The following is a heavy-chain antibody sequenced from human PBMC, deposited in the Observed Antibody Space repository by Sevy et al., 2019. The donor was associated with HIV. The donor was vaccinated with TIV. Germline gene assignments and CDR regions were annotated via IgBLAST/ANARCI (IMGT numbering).Heavy chain of an antibody. Sequence: GESLKISCKGFGYTFTNYWIVWVRQMPGKGLEWMGIIYPGDSDTRYSPSFQGQVTISADKSISTAYLQWSSLKASDSAIYYCARMYGKGEYYYTGTDFWGLGTTVTVSS. V-gene: IGHV5-51*01. J-gene: IGHJ6*02. CDR2: IYPGDSDT. D-gene: IGHD2-8*01. CDR1: GYTFTNYW. CDR3: ARMYGKGEYYYTGTDF.